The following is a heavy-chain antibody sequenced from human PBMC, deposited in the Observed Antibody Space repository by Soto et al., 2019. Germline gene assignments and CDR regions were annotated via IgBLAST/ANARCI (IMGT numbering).Heavy chain of an antibody. CDR1: GGTFSTYT. V-gene: IGHV1-69*16. D-gene: IGHD2-2*01. J-gene: IGHJ6*02. CDR2: IIPMLGTA. Sequence: QVQLVQSGAEVKKPGSSVKVSCKASGGTFSTYTINWVRQAPGQGLEWMGGIIPMLGTANYARKLQGRVTITGVESTSEAYMELRSLRSEDTGVYDSAVRYCISSSWNYWGLDVWGQGTMVTVSS. CDR3: AVRYCISSSWNYWGLDV.